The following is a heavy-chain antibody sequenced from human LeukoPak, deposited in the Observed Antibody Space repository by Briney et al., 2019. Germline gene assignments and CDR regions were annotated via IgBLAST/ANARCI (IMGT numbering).Heavy chain of an antibody. Sequence: SETLSLTCTVSGYSIGSSYYWVWIRLAPGQGLEWIASISHSGITYYNPSLRSRVTISKDTSRNQFSLQPNSVTAADTALYYCARDRGFMTADYWGQGTLLTVSS. J-gene: IGHJ4*02. CDR1: GYSIGSSYY. CDR2: ISHSGIT. D-gene: IGHD3-10*01. V-gene: IGHV4-38-2*02. CDR3: ARDRGFMTADY.